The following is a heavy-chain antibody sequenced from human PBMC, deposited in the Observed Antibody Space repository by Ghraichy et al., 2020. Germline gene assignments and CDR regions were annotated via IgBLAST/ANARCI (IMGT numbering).Heavy chain of an antibody. CDR1: GGSFSGYN. Sequence: SETLSLSCAVYGGSFSGYNWSWIRRPPGKGLEWIGEVNHGGSTNYNPSLKSRVTISVDTSKNPFSLKLRSLTAADTAVYYCAGRRAAPNYWFFDLWGRGTLVTVSS. D-gene: IGHD6-6*01. V-gene: IGHV4-34*01. CDR2: VNHGGST. CDR3: AGRRAAPNYWFFDL. J-gene: IGHJ2*01.